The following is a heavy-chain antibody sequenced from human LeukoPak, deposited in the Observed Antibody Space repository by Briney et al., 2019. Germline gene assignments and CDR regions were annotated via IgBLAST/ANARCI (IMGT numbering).Heavy chain of an antibody. J-gene: IGHJ4*02. Sequence: ASVKVSCKASGYTFTGYYMHWVRQAPGQGLEWVGRINPNSGGTNYAQKFQGRVTMTRDTSISTAYMELSRLRSDYTAVYYCARDQSSSSWYYFDYWGQGTLVTVSS. CDR1: GYTFTGYY. D-gene: IGHD6-13*01. CDR3: ARDQSSSSWYYFDY. V-gene: IGHV1-2*06. CDR2: INPNSGGT.